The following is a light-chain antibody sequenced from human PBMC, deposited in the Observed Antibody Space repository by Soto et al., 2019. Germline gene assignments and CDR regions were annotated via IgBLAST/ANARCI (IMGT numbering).Light chain of an antibody. J-gene: IGLJ2*01. CDR3: SSYTSSSTVV. V-gene: IGLV2-14*01. CDR1: SSDVGGYNY. Sequence: QSVLTQPASVSGSPGQSITISCTGTSSDVGGYNYVSWYQQHPGKAPKLMIYDVSNRPSGVSNRFYCSKSGNTASLTISGLQAEDEADYYCSSYTSSSTVVFGGGTKLTVL. CDR2: DVS.